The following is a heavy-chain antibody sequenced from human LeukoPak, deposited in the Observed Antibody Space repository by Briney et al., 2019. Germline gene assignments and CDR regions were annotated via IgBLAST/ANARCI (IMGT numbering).Heavy chain of an antibody. J-gene: IGHJ4*02. CDR2: MSSSGLTT. CDR3: ASHSSGWYDQIDY. CDR1: GFTFSSYA. D-gene: IGHD6-19*01. V-gene: IGHV3-23*01. Sequence: GGSLRLSCAASGFTFSSYAMTWVRQAPGKGLEWVSSMSSSGLTTYYADSVKGRFSISRDNSKNTLYLKMNSLRAKDTAVYYCASHSSGWYDQIDYWGQGTLVTVSS.